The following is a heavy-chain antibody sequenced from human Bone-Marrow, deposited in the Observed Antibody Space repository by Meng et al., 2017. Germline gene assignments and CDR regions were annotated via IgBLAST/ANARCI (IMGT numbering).Heavy chain of an antibody. CDR2: INPSGGAT. J-gene: IGHJ4*02. CDR3: ARDEDISAAGKLFGDY. D-gene: IGHD6-13*01. CDR1: GYTFTSYY. Sequence: ASVKVSCKASGYTFTSYYMHWVRQAPGQGLEWMGIINPSGGATSYAQKFQGRVTMTRDTSTSTVYMELNSLRSEDTAVYYCARDEDISAAGKLFGDYWGQGTLVTVSS. V-gene: IGHV1-46*01.